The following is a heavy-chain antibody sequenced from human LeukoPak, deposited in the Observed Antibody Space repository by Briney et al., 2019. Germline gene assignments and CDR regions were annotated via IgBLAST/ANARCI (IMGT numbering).Heavy chain of an antibody. Sequence: GGSLRLSCAASGFTFSDYYMSWIRQAPGKGLEWVSYISSSGSTTYYADSVKGRFTISRDNAKNSLYLQMNSLRAEDTAVYYCARAQGDYYDSSGPPLHFDYWGQGTLVTVSS. V-gene: IGHV3-11*04. J-gene: IGHJ4*02. CDR1: GFTFSDYY. CDR2: ISSSGSTT. D-gene: IGHD3-22*01. CDR3: ARAQGDYYDSSGPPLHFDY.